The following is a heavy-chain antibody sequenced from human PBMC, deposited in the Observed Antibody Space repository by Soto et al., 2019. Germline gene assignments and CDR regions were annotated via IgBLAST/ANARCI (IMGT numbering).Heavy chain of an antibody. CDR2: LYDVDGT. CDR3: ASWHLQQHAYDV. Sequence: DVQLVESGGGLIQPGGSLRLSCAAFGLTVSDKKYMAWVRQAPGKGLEWVSGLYDVDGTYYADSVKGRFTTSGDSSKTIVYLQIDSLRPDDTAVYYCASWHLQQHAYDVWGQGTTVTVSS. CDR1: GLTVSDKKY. V-gene: IGHV3-53*01. D-gene: IGHD4-4*01. J-gene: IGHJ3*01.